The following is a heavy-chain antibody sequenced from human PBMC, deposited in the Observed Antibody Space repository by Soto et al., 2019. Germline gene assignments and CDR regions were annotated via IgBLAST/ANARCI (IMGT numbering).Heavy chain of an antibody. D-gene: IGHD2-21*01. J-gene: IGHJ4*02. CDR3: ARLTKLWVYDY. V-gene: IGHV4-59*08. CDR2: IYYSGST. CDR1: GGTISSYY. Sequence: SETLSLTCTVSGGTISSYYWSWIRQPPGKGLEWIGYIYYSGSTNYNPSLKSRVTISVDTSKNQFSLKLSSVTAADTAVYYCARLTKLWVYDYWGQGTLVTVSS.